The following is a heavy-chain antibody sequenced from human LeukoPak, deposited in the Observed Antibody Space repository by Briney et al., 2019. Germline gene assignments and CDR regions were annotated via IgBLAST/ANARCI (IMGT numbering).Heavy chain of an antibody. Sequence: SETLSLTCTVSGGSISSYYWSWIRQPAGKGLEWIGRIYTSGSTNYNPSLKSRVTMSVDTSKNQFSLKLSSVTAADTAVYYCAREGIAEAGTWGYFDYWGQGTLVTVSS. V-gene: IGHV4-4*07. CDR2: IYTSGST. J-gene: IGHJ4*02. CDR3: AREGIAEAGTWGYFDY. D-gene: IGHD6-13*01. CDR1: GGSISSYY.